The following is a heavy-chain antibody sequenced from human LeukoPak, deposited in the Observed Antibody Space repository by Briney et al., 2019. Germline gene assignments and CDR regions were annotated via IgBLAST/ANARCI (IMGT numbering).Heavy chain of an antibody. CDR2: VYASGST. Sequence: SETLSLTCTVSGGSISSDSYYWGWIRQPAGKGLEWIGRVYASGSTNYTPSLKSRVTMSIDTSKNQFSLKLNSVTAADTAVYYCARKGKLGDALDIWGQGTMVTVSS. CDR1: GGSISSDSYY. CDR3: ARKGKLGDALDI. V-gene: IGHV4-61*02. D-gene: IGHD3-16*01. J-gene: IGHJ3*02.